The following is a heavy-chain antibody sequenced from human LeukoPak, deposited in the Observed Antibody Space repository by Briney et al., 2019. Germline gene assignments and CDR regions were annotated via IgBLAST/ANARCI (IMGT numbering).Heavy chain of an antibody. CDR3: ARDGIAAAGTGLWYFDL. J-gene: IGHJ2*01. V-gene: IGHV4-59*01. Sequence: PSETLSPTCTVSGGSISSYYWSWIRQPPGKGLEWIGYIYYSGSTNYNPSLKSRVTISVDTSKNQFSLKLSSVTAADTAVYYCARDGIAAAGTGLWYFDLWGRGTLVTVSS. CDR1: GGSISSYY. CDR2: IYYSGST. D-gene: IGHD6-13*01.